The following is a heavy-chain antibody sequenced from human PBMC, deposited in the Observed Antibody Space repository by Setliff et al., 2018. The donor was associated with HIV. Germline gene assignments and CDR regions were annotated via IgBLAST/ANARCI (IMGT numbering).Heavy chain of an antibody. V-gene: IGHV3-30*04. CDR1: GFIFTTYT. CDR3: ARGSGLYSSSWRAFDI. J-gene: IGHJ3*02. CDR2: VSNDGKNQ. Sequence: SGGSLRLSCAASGFIFTTYTMHWVRQGPGKGLEWVALVSNDGKNQFYADSVKGRFTISRDNSGDTLFLQINSLRLEDTGVYFCARGSGLYSSSWRAFDIWGQGRMVTVSS. D-gene: IGHD6-6*01.